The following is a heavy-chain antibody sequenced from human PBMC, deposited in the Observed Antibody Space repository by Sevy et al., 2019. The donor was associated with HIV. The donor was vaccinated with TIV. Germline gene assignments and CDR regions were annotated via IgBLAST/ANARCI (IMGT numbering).Heavy chain of an antibody. Sequence: SETLSLTCTVSGGSINTGGYYWSWIRQHPGKGLEWIGYIYRSRSAFYNPSLESRVTISVDTSKNQFSLKLSSVTAADRAVYYCATHPNYYDSTGFPHGLNIWGQGTMVTVSS. CDR3: ATHPNYYDSTGFPHGLNI. J-gene: IGHJ3*02. CDR2: IYRSRSA. CDR1: GGSINTGGYY. D-gene: IGHD3-22*01. V-gene: IGHV4-31*03.